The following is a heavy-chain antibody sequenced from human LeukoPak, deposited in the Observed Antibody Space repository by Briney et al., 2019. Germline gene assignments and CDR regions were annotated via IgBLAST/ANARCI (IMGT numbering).Heavy chain of an antibody. J-gene: IGHJ4*02. D-gene: IGHD2-2*02. V-gene: IGHV3-15*01. CDR2: IKSKTDGGTT. Sequence: GGSLRLSCAASGFTFSNAWMSWVRQAPGKGLEWVGRIKSKTDGGTTDYAAPVKGRFTISRDDSKNTLYLQMNSLKTEDTAVYYCTTGGYCSSTSCYNGADYWGQGTLVTVSS. CDR3: TTGGYCSSTSCYNGADY. CDR1: GFTFSNAW.